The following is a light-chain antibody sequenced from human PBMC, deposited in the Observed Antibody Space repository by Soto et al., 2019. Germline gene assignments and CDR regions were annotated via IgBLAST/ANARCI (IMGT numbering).Light chain of an antibody. V-gene: IGKV3-15*01. J-gene: IGKJ2*01. CDR2: GAS. CDR3: QQHNDWPPST. Sequence: ETLLTQSPATLSVSPGERATLSCRASQSVRDNLAWYQQKPCQAPRLLIYGASTRAPGIPDRFSGSGFGTEFSLTISSLQSADFAVYYCQQHNDWPPSTFGQGTKLEIK. CDR1: QSVRDN.